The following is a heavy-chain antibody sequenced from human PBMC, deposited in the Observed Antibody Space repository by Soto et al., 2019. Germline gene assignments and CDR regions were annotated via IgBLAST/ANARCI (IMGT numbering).Heavy chain of an antibody. CDR3: ARGPKIVVVVAATLYYFDY. CDR1: GFTFSSYA. D-gene: IGHD2-15*01. CDR2: ISYDGSNK. J-gene: IGHJ4*02. Sequence: PGGSLRLSCAASGFTFSSYAMHWVRQAPGKGLDWVAVISYDGSNKYYADSVKGRFTISRDNSKNTLYLQMNSLRAEDTAVYYCARGPKIVVVVAATLYYFDYWGQGTLVTVSS. V-gene: IGHV3-30-3*01.